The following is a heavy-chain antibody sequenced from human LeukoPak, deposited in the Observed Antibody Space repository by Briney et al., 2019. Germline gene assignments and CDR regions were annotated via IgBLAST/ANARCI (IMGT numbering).Heavy chain of an antibody. CDR1: GFTFSGCR. Sequence: PGGSLRLSCAASGFTFSGCRMSWVRQAPGKGLEWVSSISSSSSYIYYADSVKGRFTISRDNAKNSLYLQMNSLRAEDTAVYYCAREGPYCSSTSCFVDYWGQGTLVTVSS. V-gene: IGHV3-21*01. CDR3: AREGPYCSSTSCFVDY. J-gene: IGHJ4*02. CDR2: ISSSSSYI. D-gene: IGHD2-2*01.